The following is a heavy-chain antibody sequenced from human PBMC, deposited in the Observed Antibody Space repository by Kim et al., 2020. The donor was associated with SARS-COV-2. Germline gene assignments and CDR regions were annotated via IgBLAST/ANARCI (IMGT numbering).Heavy chain of an antibody. D-gene: IGHD6-13*01. CDR3: VRDGFINSWYPGRGMDV. J-gene: IGHJ6*02. CDR2: IWDDGTKN. CDR1: GFTFRKYA. V-gene: IGHV3-33*01. Sequence: GGSLRLSCAASGFTFRKYAMHWVRQAPGKGLEWVSLIWDDGTKNFYADSVKGRFTISRDNAENRLFLQMNSLRDEDTAVYYCVRDGFINSWYPGRGMDVWGQGTTVTVSS.